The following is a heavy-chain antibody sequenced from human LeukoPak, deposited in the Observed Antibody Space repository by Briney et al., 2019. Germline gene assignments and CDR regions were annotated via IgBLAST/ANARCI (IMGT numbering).Heavy chain of an antibody. CDR3: AKDSSSGSSYYFRGMDV. J-gene: IGHJ6*02. V-gene: IGHV3-30*18. D-gene: IGHD3-10*01. Sequence: PGGSLRLSCAASGFNFGAYGMHWVRQAPGKGLEWLAVTSYDGGNTYYADSVRGRFTISRDNSKNTLYLQMNSLRAEDTALYYCAKDSSSGSSYYFRGMDVWGQGTTVTVSS. CDR2: TSYDGGNT. CDR1: GFNFGAYG.